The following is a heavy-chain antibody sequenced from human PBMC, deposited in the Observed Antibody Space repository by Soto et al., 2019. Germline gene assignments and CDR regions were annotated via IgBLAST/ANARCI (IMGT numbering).Heavy chain of an antibody. V-gene: IGHV3-23*01. CDR3: VKDRMSYNSVWEPLDL. J-gene: IGHJ3*01. CDR2: IGGGNGDDT. D-gene: IGHD1-26*01. Sequence: EAQLLESGGGLLQPGGSLRLSCAASGFIFNNYAMSWVRQVPGKGLEWVSSIGGGNGDDTHYAEYVKGRFTISRDSSKRTLFLEMNSLRDEDTALYHCVKDRMSYNSVWEPLDLWGPGAMVTVSS. CDR1: GFIFNNYA.